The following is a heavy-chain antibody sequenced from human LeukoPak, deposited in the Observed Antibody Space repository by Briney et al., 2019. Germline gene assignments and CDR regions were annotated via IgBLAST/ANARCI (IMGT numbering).Heavy chain of an antibody. Sequence: GGSLRLSCAASGFPFDDYGMLWVRQAPGKGQERVAFIRYDGSNKYYADSVKGRFTISRDNSKNTLYLQMNSLRAEDTAVYYCAKDHHLRVLLWFGEFSYWGQGTLVTVSS. CDR1: GFPFDDYG. J-gene: IGHJ4*02. CDR2: IRYDGSNK. CDR3: AKDHHLRVLLWFGEFSY. V-gene: IGHV3-30*02. D-gene: IGHD3-10*01.